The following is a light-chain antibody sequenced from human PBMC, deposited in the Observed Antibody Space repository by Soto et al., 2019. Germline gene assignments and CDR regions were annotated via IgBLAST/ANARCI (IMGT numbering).Light chain of an antibody. CDR1: QSISSH. V-gene: IGKV1-5*03. CDR2: TAS. CDR3: QQYDSDST. Sequence: DIQMTQSPSTLSASVGDRVTITCRASQSISSHLAWYQQKPGKAPKLLIYTASSLESGVPSRFSSSGSGTEFTLTISSLQPDDFATYYCQQYDSDSTFGQGTKVEIK. J-gene: IGKJ1*01.